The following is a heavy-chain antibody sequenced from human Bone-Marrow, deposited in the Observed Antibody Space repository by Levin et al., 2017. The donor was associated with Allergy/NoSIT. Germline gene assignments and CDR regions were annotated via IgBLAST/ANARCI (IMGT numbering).Heavy chain of an antibody. CDR1: GDSIGSFEYY. V-gene: IGHV4-30-4*01. D-gene: IGHD3-10*01. Sequence: PSETLSLTCTVSGDSIGSFEYYWTWIRQAPGKGLEWIGYIYHTGSTYYNPSLKSRASMSVDISKSQFFLYLNFVTDADTAVYFCGTLPLYTSGIDVWGQGTLITVSA. J-gene: IGHJ4*02. CDR2: IYHTGST. CDR3: GTLPLYTSGIDV.